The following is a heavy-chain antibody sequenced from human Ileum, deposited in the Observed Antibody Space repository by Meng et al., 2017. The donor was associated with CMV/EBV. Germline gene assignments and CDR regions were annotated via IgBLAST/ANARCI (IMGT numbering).Heavy chain of an antibody. D-gene: IGHD3-16*01. J-gene: IGHJ4*02. CDR1: GSFSGYY. Sequence: GSFSGYYWSWIRQPPGKGLEWIGEINHSGSTNYNPSLKSRVTISVDTSKNQFSLKLSSVTAADTAVYYCAREGLPSEGYVPYYFDSWGQGNLVTVSS. CDR3: AREGLPSEGYVPYYFDS. CDR2: INHSGST. V-gene: IGHV4-34*01.